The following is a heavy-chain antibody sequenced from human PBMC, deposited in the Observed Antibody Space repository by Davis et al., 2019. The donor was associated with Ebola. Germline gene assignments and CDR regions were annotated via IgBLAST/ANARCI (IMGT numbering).Heavy chain of an antibody. D-gene: IGHD3-3*01. CDR1: GYSFTNYW. V-gene: IGHV5-51*01. CDR2: IYPGDSDT. Sequence: PGGSLRLSCKGSGYSFTNYWIAWVRQLPVHFLASLGIIYPGDSDTRYSPSFQGQVTISADKSISTAYLQWSSLKASDTAMYYCARQRSGLGYMDVWGKGTTVTVSS. CDR3: ARQRSGLGYMDV. J-gene: IGHJ6*03.